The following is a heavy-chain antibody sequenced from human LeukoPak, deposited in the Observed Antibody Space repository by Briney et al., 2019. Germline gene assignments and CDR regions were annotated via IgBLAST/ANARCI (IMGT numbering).Heavy chain of an antibody. Sequence: SQTLSLTCTVSGGSISSGGYYWSWIRQPPGKGLEWIGYIYHSGSTYYNPSLKSRVTISVDRSKNQFSLKLSSVTAADTAVYYCARRSLDYYDSSGYYYVGRYFDYWGQGTLVTVSS. CDR1: GGSISSGGYY. D-gene: IGHD3-22*01. CDR3: ARRSLDYYDSSGYYYVGRYFDY. J-gene: IGHJ4*02. V-gene: IGHV4-30-2*01. CDR2: IYHSGST.